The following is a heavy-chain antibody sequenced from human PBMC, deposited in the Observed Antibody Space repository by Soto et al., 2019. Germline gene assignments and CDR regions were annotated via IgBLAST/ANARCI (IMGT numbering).Heavy chain of an antibody. Sequence: QVQLVQSGAEVKKPGASVKVSCKASGYTFTSYGISWVRQAPGQGLEWMGWISAYNGNTNYAQKLQGRVTITTGTPTSTAYMELRRLRSDDTAVYYCARDLAAGTCDYWGQGTLVTVSS. D-gene: IGHD6-13*01. CDR3: ARDLAAGTCDY. J-gene: IGHJ4*02. V-gene: IGHV1-18*01. CDR2: ISAYNGNT. CDR1: GYTFTSYG.